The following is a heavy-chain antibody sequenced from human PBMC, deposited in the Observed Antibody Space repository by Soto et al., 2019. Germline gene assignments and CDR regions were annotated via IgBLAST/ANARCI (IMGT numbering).Heavy chain of an antibody. Sequence: SETLCFTGAVYGGSFSGYYWSCICNPPGKGVKWIGDINHSGSTNYNPSLKSRVTISVDTSKNQCSLKLSSVTAADTAVYYCARSLLHRVEGYSYGSFLEQRPTTCDPWGQGTLVTVS. J-gene: IGHJ5*02. V-gene: IGHV4-34*01. CDR3: ARSLLHRVEGYSYGSFLEQRPTTCDP. D-gene: IGHD5-18*01. CDR2: INHSGST. CDR1: GGSFSGYY.